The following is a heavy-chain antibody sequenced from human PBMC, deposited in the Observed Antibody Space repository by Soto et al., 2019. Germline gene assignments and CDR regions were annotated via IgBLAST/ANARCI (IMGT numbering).Heavy chain of an antibody. D-gene: IGHD3-10*01. Sequence: QVQLVQSGAEVKKPGSSVKVSCKTSGVSFNNNGIGWVRQAPGHGREWMGGVSPPFRTSNYARKFQGRISIAADASTGTVNMELSSLTAEDTAQYYCASVFYYGAGSYSPYGMDVWGQGTTVTVSS. V-gene: IGHV1-69*01. CDR1: GVSFNNNG. CDR2: VSPPFRTS. CDR3: ASVFYYGAGSYSPYGMDV. J-gene: IGHJ6*02.